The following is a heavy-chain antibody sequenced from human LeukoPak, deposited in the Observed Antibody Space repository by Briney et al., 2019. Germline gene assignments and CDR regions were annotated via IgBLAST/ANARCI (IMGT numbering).Heavy chain of an antibody. D-gene: IGHD6-13*01. J-gene: IGHJ4*02. Sequence: GGSLRLSCAASGLTFDDYAMHWVRQGSGKGLEWVSGISWNSGSIGYADSVKSRFTISRDNAKNSLYLQMNSLRAEDTALYFCAKFAYSTSSSLGYFDYWGQGTLVTVSS. CDR2: ISWNSGSI. CDR3: AKFAYSTSSSLGYFDY. CDR1: GLTFDDYA. V-gene: IGHV3-9*01.